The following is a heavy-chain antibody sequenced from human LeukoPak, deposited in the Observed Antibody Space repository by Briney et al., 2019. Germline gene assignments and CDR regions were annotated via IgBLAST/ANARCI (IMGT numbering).Heavy chain of an antibody. D-gene: IGHD4-17*01. CDR3: TTTSDYGDHKR. CDR2: IRSKAYGGTT. CDR1: GFTFGDYA. V-gene: IGHV3-49*03. Sequence: GGSLRLSCTASGFTFGDYAMSWFRQAPGKGLEWVGFIRSKAYGGTTEYAASVKGRFTISRDDSKSIAYLQMNSLKTEDTAVYYCTTTSDYGDHKRWGQGTLVTVSS. J-gene: IGHJ4*02.